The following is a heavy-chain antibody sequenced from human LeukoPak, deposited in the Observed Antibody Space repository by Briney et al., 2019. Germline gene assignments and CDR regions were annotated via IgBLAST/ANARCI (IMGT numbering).Heavy chain of an antibody. CDR2: INPNSGGT. D-gene: IGHD3-10*01. CDR3: ARGPGITMVRGVTGGPRDY. Sequence: GASVKVSCKASGYTFTGYYVHWVRQAPGQGLEWMGWINPNSGGTNYAQKFQGRVTMTRDTSISTAYMELSRLRSDDTAVYYCARGPGITMVRGVTGGPRDYWGQGTLVTVSS. CDR1: GYTFTGYY. J-gene: IGHJ4*02. V-gene: IGHV1-2*02.